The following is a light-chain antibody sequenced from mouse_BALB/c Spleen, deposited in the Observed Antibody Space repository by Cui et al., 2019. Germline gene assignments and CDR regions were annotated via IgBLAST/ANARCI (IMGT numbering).Light chain of an antibody. CDR3: LQYDEFPFT. J-gene: IGKJ4*01. CDR2: RAN. Sequence: DIKMTQSPSSMYASLGERVTITCKASQDINSYLSWFQQKPGESPKTLIYRANRLVDGVPSRFSGSGSGQDYSLTISSLEYEDMGIYYCLQYDEFPFTFGSGTKLEIK. V-gene: IGKV14-111*01. CDR1: QDINSY.